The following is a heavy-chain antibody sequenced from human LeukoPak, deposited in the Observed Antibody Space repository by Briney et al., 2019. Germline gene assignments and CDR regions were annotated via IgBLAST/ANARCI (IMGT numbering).Heavy chain of an antibody. CDR3: ASERGYCSGGSSNWFDP. J-gene: IGHJ5*02. D-gene: IGHD2-15*01. V-gene: IGHV4-38-2*02. CDR1: GYSISSGYY. CDR2: IHHSGGT. Sequence: PSETLSLTCTVSGYSISSGYYWGWIRQPLGNGLEWIESIHHSGGTYYNPSLKSRVTITADTSKNQFSLKLSSVTTADTAIYYCASERGYCSGGSSNWFDPWGQGTLVTVSS.